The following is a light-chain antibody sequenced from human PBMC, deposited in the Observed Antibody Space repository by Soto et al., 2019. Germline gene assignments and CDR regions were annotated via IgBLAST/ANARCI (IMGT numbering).Light chain of an antibody. CDR2: VAS. Sequence: DIQMTQSPSSLSASVGDRVTITCRASQSISSYLNWYQQKPGQAPKLLIYVASSLQSGVPSRFSGSGSGTEFTLTISSLQPEDYATYYCQQSYSRTFGQGTKVDIK. CDR3: QQSYSRT. V-gene: IGKV1-39*01. CDR1: QSISSY. J-gene: IGKJ1*01.